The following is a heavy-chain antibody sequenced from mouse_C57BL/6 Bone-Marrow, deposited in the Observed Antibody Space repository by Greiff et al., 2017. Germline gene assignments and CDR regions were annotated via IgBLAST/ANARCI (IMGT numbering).Heavy chain of an antibody. CDR1: GFTFSDYG. Sequence: EVKVEESGGGLVQPGGSLKLSCAASGFTFSDYGMAWVRQAPRKGPEWVAFISNLAYSIYYADTVTGRFTISRENAKNTLYLEMSSLRSEDTAMYYCARHDGSNWYFDVWGTGTTVTVSS. D-gene: IGHD2-3*01. V-gene: IGHV5-15*04. CDR2: ISNLAYSI. CDR3: ARHDGSNWYFDV. J-gene: IGHJ1*03.